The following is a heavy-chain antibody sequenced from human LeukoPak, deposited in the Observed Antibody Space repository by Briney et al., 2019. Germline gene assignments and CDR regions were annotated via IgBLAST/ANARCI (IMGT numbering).Heavy chain of an antibody. CDR3: ARRNRDKAISLDL. CDR1: GYSFTNYW. Sequence: GESLKISCEASGYSFTNYWISWVRQMPGRGLDWMARIDPSDPQTNYNPAFRGHVTVSIDKSITTAYLQWSSLEASDTAIYYCARRNRDKAISLDLWGRGTMVTVSS. V-gene: IGHV5-10-1*01. J-gene: IGHJ2*01. CDR2: IDPSDPQT. D-gene: IGHD1-14*01.